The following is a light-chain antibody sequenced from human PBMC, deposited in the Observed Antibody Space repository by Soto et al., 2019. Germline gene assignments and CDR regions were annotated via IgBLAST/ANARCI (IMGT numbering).Light chain of an antibody. CDR1: QNIKNY. V-gene: IGKV1-33*01. CDR3: QQYESLPLT. Sequence: DIQMTQSPSSLSASVGDRVTITCQASQNIKNYLIWYQQKPGKAPKLLIYDASDLETGVPSRFSGSGSGTGFTFTISSLQPEDFATDYCQQYESLPLTFGQGTRLEIK. J-gene: IGKJ5*01. CDR2: DAS.